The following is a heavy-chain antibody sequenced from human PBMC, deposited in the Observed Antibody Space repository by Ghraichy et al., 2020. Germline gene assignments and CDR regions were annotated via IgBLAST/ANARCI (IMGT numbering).Heavy chain of an antibody. D-gene: IGHD3-22*01. CDR3: ATETYYYDSSGHYKVNWFDP. CDR1: GGSISSSSYY. Sequence: SETLSLTCTVSGGSISSSSYYWGWIRQPPGKGLEWIGSIYYSGSTYYNPSLKSRVTISVDTSKNQFSLKLSSVTAADTAVYYCATETYYYDSSGHYKVNWFDPWGQGTLVTVSS. J-gene: IGHJ5*02. V-gene: IGHV4-39*01. CDR2: IYYSGST.